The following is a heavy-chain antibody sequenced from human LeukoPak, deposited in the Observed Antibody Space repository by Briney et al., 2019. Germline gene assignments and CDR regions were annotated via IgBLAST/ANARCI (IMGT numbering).Heavy chain of an antibody. CDR1: GFTFSSYW. CDR3: AREVTGGNPFDY. J-gene: IGHJ4*02. CDR2: IKQDGSEK. Sequence: GGSPRLSCAASGFTFSSYWMSWVRQAPGKGLEWVANIKQDGSEKYYVDSVKGRFTISRDNAKNSLYLQMNSLRAEDAAVYYCAREVTGGNPFDYWGQGTLVTVSS. D-gene: IGHD4-23*01. V-gene: IGHV3-7*03.